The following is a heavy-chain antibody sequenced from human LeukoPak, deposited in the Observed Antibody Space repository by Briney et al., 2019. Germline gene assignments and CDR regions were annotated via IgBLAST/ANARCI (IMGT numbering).Heavy chain of an antibody. J-gene: IGHJ5*02. Sequence: ASVKVSCKASGYTFTSYGISWVRQAPGQGLEWMGWISAYNGNTNYAQKLQGRVTMSADKSISTAYLQWSSLKASDTAMYYCARDAHLYYDFYNWFDPWGQGTLVTVSS. CDR2: ISAYNGNT. V-gene: IGHV1-18*01. CDR3: ARDAHLYYDFYNWFDP. D-gene: IGHD3-3*01. CDR1: GYTFTSYG.